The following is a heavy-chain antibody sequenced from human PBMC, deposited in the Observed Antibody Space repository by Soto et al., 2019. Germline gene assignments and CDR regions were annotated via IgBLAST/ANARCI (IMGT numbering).Heavy chain of an antibody. Sequence: QLQLVQSGAAVKKPGSSVKVSCKASGGTLNTYTISWVRQAPGQGREWMGLTLPFLGRTNYAKKFKGRVTITADQSTITRELSVLRYEDTALYFCARDVTAMEALYHSDPWGQGTLVTVSS. CDR1: GGTLNTYT. CDR2: TLPFLGRT. V-gene: IGHV1-69*08. CDR3: ARDVTAMEALYHSDP. J-gene: IGHJ5*02. D-gene: IGHD5-18*01.